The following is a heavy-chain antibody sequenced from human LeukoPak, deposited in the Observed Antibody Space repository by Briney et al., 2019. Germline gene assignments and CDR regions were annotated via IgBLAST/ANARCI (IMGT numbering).Heavy chain of an antibody. D-gene: IGHD3-10*01. Sequence: AGGSLRLSCAASGFTFSSYGMHWVRQAPGKGLEWVAFIRYDGSNEYYADSVKGRFTISRDNSKNTLYLQMNSLSPEDTAVYHCAKDSSTYYYGSGSYGGSVNYWGQGTLVTVSS. J-gene: IGHJ4*02. CDR2: IRYDGSNE. CDR1: GFTFSSYG. CDR3: AKDSSTYYYGSGSYGGSVNY. V-gene: IGHV3-30*02.